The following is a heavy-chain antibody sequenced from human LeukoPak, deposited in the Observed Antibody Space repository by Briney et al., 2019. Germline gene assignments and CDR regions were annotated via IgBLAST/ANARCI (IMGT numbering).Heavy chain of an antibody. V-gene: IGHV4-4*02. CDR3: ARTVRSYYGSGIPAVYFDY. D-gene: IGHD3-10*01. CDR2: IYHSGST. J-gene: IGHJ4*02. CDR1: GGSISSSNW. Sequence: PSETLSLTCAVSGGSISSSNWWSWVRQPPGKGLEWIGEIYHSGSTNYNPSLKSRVTISVDKSKNQFSLKLSSVTAADTAVYYCARTVRSYYGSGIPAVYFDYWGQGTLVTVSS.